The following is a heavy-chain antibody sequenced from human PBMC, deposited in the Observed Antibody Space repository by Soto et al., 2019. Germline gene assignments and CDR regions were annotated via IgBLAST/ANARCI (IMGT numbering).Heavy chain of an antibody. CDR2: ISGSGGST. Sequence: WGSLRLSCAASGFTFISYAIIFFRQSPVKWLEWVSAISGSGGSTYYADSVKGRFTNSRDNSKNTLYLQMNSLRAEDTAVYYCAKSGMYYDFWSGSYWGQGTLVTVS. CDR3: AKSGMYYDFWSGSY. V-gene: IGHV3-23*01. D-gene: IGHD3-3*01. CDR1: GFTFISYA. J-gene: IGHJ4*02.